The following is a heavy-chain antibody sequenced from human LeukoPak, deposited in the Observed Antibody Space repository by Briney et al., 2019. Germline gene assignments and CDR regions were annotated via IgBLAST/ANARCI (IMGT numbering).Heavy chain of an antibody. CDR1: GVPFSNYY. CDR3: ASSFPIAVAGKGTFDY. V-gene: IGHV4-34*01. D-gene: IGHD6-19*01. J-gene: IGHJ4*02. CDR2: INHSGST. Sequence: SETLSLTCAVSGVPFSNYYWSWVRQSPRQGLEWIGEINHSGSTNYNPSLKSRVTISVDTSKNQFSLKLSSVTAADTAVYYCASSFPIAVAGKGTFDYWGQGTLVTVSS.